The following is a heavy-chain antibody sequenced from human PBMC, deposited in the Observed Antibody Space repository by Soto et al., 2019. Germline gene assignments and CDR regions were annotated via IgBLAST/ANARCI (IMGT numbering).Heavy chain of an antibody. J-gene: IGHJ5*02. D-gene: IGHD3-10*01. V-gene: IGHV3-11*01. Sequence: SLRLSGTASGFIFSDFYIAWIGQAPGKGLEWVSYISSDGSATYKDSVKGRFTVSRDNAKDSLYLQMNSLRDEDTAVYYCVRDRDRRWFDPWGQGTLVTVSS. CDR3: VRDRDRRWFDP. CDR1: GFIFSDFY. CDR2: ISSDGSAT.